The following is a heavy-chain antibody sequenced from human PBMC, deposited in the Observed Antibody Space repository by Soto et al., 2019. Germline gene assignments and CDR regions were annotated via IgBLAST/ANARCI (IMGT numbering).Heavy chain of an antibody. CDR1: GGSISSSNW. J-gene: IGHJ4*02. CDR2: IYHSGST. D-gene: IGHD6-19*01. CDR3: AREGSGALYLDY. Sequence: QVQLQESGPGLVKPSGTLSLTCAVSGGSISSSNWWSWVRQPPGKGLEWIGEIYHSGSTDYSPSRKNRVTISVDKAENIFSLTLSSVTAADTAVYYCAREGSGALYLDYWGQGTLVTVSS. V-gene: IGHV4-4*02.